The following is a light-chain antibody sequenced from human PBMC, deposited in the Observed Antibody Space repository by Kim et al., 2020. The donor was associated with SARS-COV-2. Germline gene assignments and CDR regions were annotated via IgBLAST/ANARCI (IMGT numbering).Light chain of an antibody. CDR3: QQYNSYSPRYS. Sequence: SVGDRVTIPCRASQSISSWLAWYQRKPGKAPKLLIYKASSLESGVPSRFSGSGSGTEFTLTISSLQPDDFATYYCQQYNSYSPRYSFGQGTKLEI. CDR1: QSISSW. CDR2: KAS. V-gene: IGKV1-5*03. J-gene: IGKJ2*03.